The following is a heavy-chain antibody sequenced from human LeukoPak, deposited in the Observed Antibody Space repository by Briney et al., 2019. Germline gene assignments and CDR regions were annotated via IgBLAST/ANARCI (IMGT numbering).Heavy chain of an antibody. J-gene: IGHJ4*02. D-gene: IGHD3-22*01. V-gene: IGHV3-23*01. CDR3: AKAWGPDDSSASNFDY. CDR1: GFPFSSYA. CDR2: ISGSGGST. Sequence: PGGSLRLSCAASGFPFSSYAMSWVRQSPGEGLEWVSCISGSGGSTYYAESVKGRFTISRDNSKNTLYLQMNSLRAEDTAVYYCAKAWGPDDSSASNFDYCGQGTLVTVSS.